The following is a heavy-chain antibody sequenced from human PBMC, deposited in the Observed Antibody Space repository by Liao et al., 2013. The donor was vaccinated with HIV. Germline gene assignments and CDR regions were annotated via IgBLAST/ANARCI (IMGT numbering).Heavy chain of an antibody. J-gene: IGHJ5*02. D-gene: IGHD3-3*01. Sequence: QLQLQESGPGLVKPSETLSLTCTVSGGSISSSSYYWGWIRQPPGKGLEWIGSIYYSGSTYYNPSLKSRVTISVDTSKNQFSLKLSSVTAADTAVYYCARTDQYYDFWNGYENWFDPWGQGTLVTVSS. CDR1: GGSISSSSYY. V-gene: IGHV4-39*07. CDR3: ARTDQYYDFWNGYENWFDP. CDR2: IYYSGST.